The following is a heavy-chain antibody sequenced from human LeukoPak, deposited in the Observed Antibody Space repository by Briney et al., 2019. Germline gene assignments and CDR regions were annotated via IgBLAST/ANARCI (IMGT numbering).Heavy chain of an antibody. Sequence: GGSLRLSCATSGFNFNDAWMNWVRQAPGKGLEWLGRIKSISYGGTIDYAAPVKGSFTISRDDSKNTLYLQMDSLETEDTAIYYCTRTWPGNTCFNFWDQGTLVTVSS. D-gene: IGHD1-7*01. CDR1: GFNFNDAW. CDR2: IKSISYGGTI. V-gene: IGHV3-15*01. J-gene: IGHJ4*02. CDR3: TRTWPGNTCFNF.